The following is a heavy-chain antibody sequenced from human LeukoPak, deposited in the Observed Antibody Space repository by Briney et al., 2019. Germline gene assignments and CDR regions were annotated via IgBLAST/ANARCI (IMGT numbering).Heavy chain of an antibody. CDR3: VAGGSGLDDY. CDR2: IKSKTDGGTT. CDR1: GFTFSNAW. D-gene: IGHD3-10*01. J-gene: IGHJ4*02. V-gene: IGHV3-15*01. Sequence: GGSLRLSCAASGFTFSNAWMSWVRQAPGKGLEWVGRIKSKTDGGTTDYAAPVKGRFTISRDDSKNTLYLQMNSLRAEDTAVYYCVAGGSGLDDYWGQGTLVTVSS.